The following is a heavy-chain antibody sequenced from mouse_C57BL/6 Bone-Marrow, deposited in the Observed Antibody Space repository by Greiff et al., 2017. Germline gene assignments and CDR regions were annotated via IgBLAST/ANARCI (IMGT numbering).Heavy chain of an antibody. CDR3: ARTYYYGSPYWYFDV. CDR2: INPSNGGT. Sequence: VQLQQSGTELVKPGASVKLSCKASGYTFTSYWMHWVKQRPGQGLEWIGNINPSNGGTNYNAKFKSKATLTVDKSSSTAYMQLSSLTSEDSAVYYCARTYYYGSPYWYFDVWGTGTTVTVSS. J-gene: IGHJ1*03. D-gene: IGHD1-1*01. V-gene: IGHV1-53*01. CDR1: GYTFTSYW.